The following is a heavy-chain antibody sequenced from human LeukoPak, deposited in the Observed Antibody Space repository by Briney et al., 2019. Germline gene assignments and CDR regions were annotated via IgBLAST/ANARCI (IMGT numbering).Heavy chain of an antibody. CDR3: TTHTIFGVVTYAFHI. D-gene: IGHD3-3*01. CDR2: SDPDDGEI. V-gene: IGHV1-24*01. Sequence: ASVTVSCKVSGYTCIELSMHWVRQAPGKGLEGMGGSDPDDGEIIYAQKFQGRVTMTEDTSTDTAYMELGSLTSEDTAVYFCTTHTIFGVVTYAFHIWGRGTLVTVSS. CDR1: GYTCIELS. J-gene: IGHJ3*02.